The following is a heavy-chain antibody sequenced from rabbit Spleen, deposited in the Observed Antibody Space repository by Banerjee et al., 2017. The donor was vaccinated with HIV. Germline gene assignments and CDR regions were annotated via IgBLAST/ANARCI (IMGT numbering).Heavy chain of an antibody. CDR2: IEPIFGNT. V-gene: IGHV1S43*01. Sequence: QEQLEESGGGLVQPAGSLTLSCTASGFSFSSTYYRCGVRQDPGKGLEWIGYIEPIFGNTYYANWVKGRFTIPSHNAQNTLYLQLNSLTAADATSYFGAKYYIFCGMDLWGPGTLVTVS. D-gene: IGHD4-1*01. CDR1: GFSFSSTYY. J-gene: IGHJ6*01. CDR3: AKYYIFCGMDL.